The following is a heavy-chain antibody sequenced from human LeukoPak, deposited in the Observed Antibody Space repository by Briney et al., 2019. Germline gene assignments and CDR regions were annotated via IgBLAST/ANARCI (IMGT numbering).Heavy chain of an antibody. D-gene: IGHD2-15*01. V-gene: IGHV3-23*01. CDR1: GFSFSSYA. J-gene: IGHJ4*02. CDR2: IAGSSVAAGRSST. Sequence: GGSLRLSCATSGFSFSSYAMSWVRQAPGKGLEWVSAIAGSSVAAGRSSTYYADSVTGRFTISRDNSKNTLYLQMNSLRADDTAVYYCVKALCGGGSCYSGSDYWGQGTLVTVSS. CDR3: VKALCGGGSCYSGSDY.